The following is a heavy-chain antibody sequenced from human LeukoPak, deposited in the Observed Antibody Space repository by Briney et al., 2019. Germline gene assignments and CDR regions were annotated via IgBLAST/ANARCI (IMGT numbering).Heavy chain of an antibody. CDR3: ARGPGSSGGAYVGDY. CDR1: GFTFSYHW. D-gene: IGHD3-22*01. V-gene: IGHV3-74*01. J-gene: IGHJ4*01. CDR2: IDGGGSST. Sequence: QPGGSLRLSCTASGFTFSYHWMHWVRQVPGKGLVWISRIDGGGSSTSYADSVKGRFSISRDNSKSTLYLRMSSLRAEDTAVYYCARGPGSSGGAYVGDYWGHGTLVTVSS.